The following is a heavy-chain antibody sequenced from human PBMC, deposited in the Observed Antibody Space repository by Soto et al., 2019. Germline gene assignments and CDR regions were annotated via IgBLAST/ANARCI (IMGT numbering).Heavy chain of an antibody. V-gene: IGHV4-4*02. CDR1: GGSISSSNW. J-gene: IGHJ4*02. D-gene: IGHD2-8*01. Sequence: SETLSLTCAVSGGSISSSNWWSWIRQPPGKGLEWIGEIYHSGSTNYNPSLKSRVTISVGKSKNQFSLKLSSVTAADTAVYYCASSSTDGYYFDYWGQGTLVTVS. CDR2: IYHSGST. CDR3: ASSSTDGYYFDY.